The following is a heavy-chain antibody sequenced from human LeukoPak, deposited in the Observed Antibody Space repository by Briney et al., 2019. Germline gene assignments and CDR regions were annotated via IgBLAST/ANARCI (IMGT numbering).Heavy chain of an antibody. J-gene: IGHJ5*02. CDR1: GGSFSGYY. CDR3: ARGVYYDFWSGYYRGLNWFDP. V-gene: IGHV4-59*01. D-gene: IGHD3-3*01. Sequence: PSETLSLTCAVYGGSFSGYYWSWIRQPPGKGLEWIGYIYYSGSTNYNPSLKSRVTISVDTSKNQFSLKLSSVTAADTAVYYCARGVYYDFWSGYYRGLNWFDPWGQGTLVTVSS. CDR2: IYYSGST.